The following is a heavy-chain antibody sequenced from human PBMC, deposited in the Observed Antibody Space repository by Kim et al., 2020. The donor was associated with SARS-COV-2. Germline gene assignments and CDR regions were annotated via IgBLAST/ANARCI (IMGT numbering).Heavy chain of an antibody. Sequence: SETLSLTCTVSGGSISSGGYYWSWIRQHPGKGLEWIGYIYYSGSTYYNPSLKSRVTISVDTSKNQFSLKLSSVTAADTAVYYCARGNGDSSGYPYYFDYWGQGTLVTVSS. D-gene: IGHD3-22*01. J-gene: IGHJ4*02. CDR3: ARGNGDSSGYPYYFDY. CDR2: IYYSGST. CDR1: GGSISSGGYY. V-gene: IGHV4-31*03.